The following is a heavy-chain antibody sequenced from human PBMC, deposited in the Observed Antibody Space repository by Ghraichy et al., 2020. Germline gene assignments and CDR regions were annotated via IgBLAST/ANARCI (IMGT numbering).Heavy chain of an antibody. CDR3: ARDAGDIVVVPAAMRDYYYYYGMDV. J-gene: IGHJ6*02. CDR1: GYTFTSYG. D-gene: IGHD2-2*01. Sequence: ASVKVSCKASGYTFTSYGISWVRQAPGQGLEWMGWISAYNGNTNYAQKLQGRVTMTTDTSTSTAYMELRILRSDDTSVYYCARDAGDIVVVPAAMRDYYYYYGMDVWGQGTTVTVSS. V-gene: IGHV1-18*01. CDR2: ISAYNGNT.